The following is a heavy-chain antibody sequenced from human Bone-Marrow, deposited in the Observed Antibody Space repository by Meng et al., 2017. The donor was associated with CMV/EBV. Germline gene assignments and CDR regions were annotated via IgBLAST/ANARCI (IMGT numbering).Heavy chain of an antibody. CDR3: ARDHSIHGVVIATNWFDP. J-gene: IGHJ5*02. CDR1: GGTFSSYA. CDR2: IIPIFGTA. Sequence: SVKVSCKASGGTFSSYAISWVRQAPGQGLEWMGGIIPIFGTANYAQKFQGRVTITTDESTSTAYMELSSLRSEDTAVYYCARDHSIHGVVIATNWFDPWGQGTLVTVSS. V-gene: IGHV1-69*05. D-gene: IGHD2-21*01.